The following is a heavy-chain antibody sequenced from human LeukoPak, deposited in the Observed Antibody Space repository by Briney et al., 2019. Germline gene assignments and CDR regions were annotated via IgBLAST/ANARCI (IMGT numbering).Heavy chain of an antibody. CDR1: GFTFDDYG. CDR2: INWNGGST. CDR3: ARDPTVLNYDFWSGYYDDAFVI. V-gene: IGHV3-20*04. Sequence: GGSLRLSCAASGFTFDDYGMSWVRQAPGKGLEWVSGINWNGGSTGYADSVKGRFTISRDNAKNSLYLQMNSLRAEDTALYYCARDPTVLNYDFWSGYYDDAFVIWGQGTMVTVSS. J-gene: IGHJ3*02. D-gene: IGHD3-3*01.